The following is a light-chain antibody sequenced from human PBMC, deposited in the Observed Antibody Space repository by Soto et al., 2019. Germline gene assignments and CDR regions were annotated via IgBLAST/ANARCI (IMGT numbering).Light chain of an antibody. J-gene: IGKJ4*01. CDR3: QQYANFPLF. CDR1: QDIKSH. Sequence: DIRMTQSPSSLSASVGDRVTITCQASQDIKSHLNWYQQKPGKAPNLVIHDVSILETGAPSRFSGSGSVTDFTFTIRSMQPEDIATYYCQQYANFPLFFGGGTKVEI. CDR2: DVS. V-gene: IGKV1-33*01.